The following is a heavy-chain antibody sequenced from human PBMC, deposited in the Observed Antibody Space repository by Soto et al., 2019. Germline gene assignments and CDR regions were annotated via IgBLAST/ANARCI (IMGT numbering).Heavy chain of an antibody. CDR3: ARVGYCSGGSCHSLMGGLGY. J-gene: IGHJ4*02. Sequence: QVQLVQSGAEVKKPGASVKVSCKASGYTFTSYYMYWVRQAPGQGLEWMGIINPSGSSASYARKLQGRVTVTRDTSTSTVYMELSSLRSEDTAVYYCARVGYCSGGSCHSLMGGLGYWGQGTLVTVSS. CDR2: INPSGSSA. CDR1: GYTFTSYY. D-gene: IGHD2-15*01. V-gene: IGHV1-46*01.